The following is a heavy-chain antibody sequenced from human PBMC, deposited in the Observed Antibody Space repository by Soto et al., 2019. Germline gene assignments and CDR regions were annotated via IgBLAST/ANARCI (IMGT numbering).Heavy chain of an antibody. Sequence: SETLSLTCDVYGGSFSGYYWSWIRQPPGKGLEWIGQVSHSGRSNYNPSLKSRVTISVDTSKNQFSLKLSSVTAADTAVYYCARDDVDTLRVGFDSWGQGTRVTVSS. CDR1: GGSFSGYY. CDR2: VSHSGRS. V-gene: IGHV4-34*01. J-gene: IGHJ4*02. D-gene: IGHD5-18*01. CDR3: ARDDVDTLRVGFDS.